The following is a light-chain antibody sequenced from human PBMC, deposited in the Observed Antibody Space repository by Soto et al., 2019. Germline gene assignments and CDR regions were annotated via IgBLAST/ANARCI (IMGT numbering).Light chain of an antibody. CDR1: QSISSN. Sequence: EIVMTQSPATLSLSPGERATLSCRASQSISSNLAWYQQKPGQAPTLLIYGGSTRASGIPARFSGSWSGTEYTLTISSLQSEDVAVYYCQQYNSWPTLTFGGGTKVEIK. CDR2: GGS. CDR3: QQYNSWPTLT. J-gene: IGKJ4*01. V-gene: IGKV3-15*01.